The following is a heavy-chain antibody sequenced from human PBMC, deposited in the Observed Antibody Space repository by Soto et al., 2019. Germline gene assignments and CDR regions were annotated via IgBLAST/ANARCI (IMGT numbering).Heavy chain of an antibody. CDR1: GGTFSSYA. CDR3: ARHLGGNHYYYGMDV. CDR2: IIPIFGTA. Sequence: QVQLVQSGAEVKKPGSSVKVSCKASGGTFSSYAISWVRQAPGQGLEWMGGIIPIFGTADYAQKFQGRVTITADDFTSTAYMEMSSLRSEDTAVYYCARHLGGNHYYYGMDVWGQGTTVTVSS. J-gene: IGHJ6*02. V-gene: IGHV1-69*12. D-gene: IGHD3-16*01.